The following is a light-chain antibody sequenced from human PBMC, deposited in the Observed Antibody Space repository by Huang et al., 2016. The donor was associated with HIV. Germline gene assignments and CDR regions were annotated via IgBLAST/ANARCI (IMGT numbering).Light chain of an antibody. Sequence: DIQITQSPSSLSASVGDRVIITCRASQNINRYLNWYQQQPGKAPKLLISGASKLQRGVPSSFSGSGSGTHFTLAISSLSPEDSATYYCQQSAVTRRTFGQGTKLEI. CDR1: QNINRY. CDR2: GAS. V-gene: IGKV1-39*01. CDR3: QQSAVTRRT. J-gene: IGKJ2*01.